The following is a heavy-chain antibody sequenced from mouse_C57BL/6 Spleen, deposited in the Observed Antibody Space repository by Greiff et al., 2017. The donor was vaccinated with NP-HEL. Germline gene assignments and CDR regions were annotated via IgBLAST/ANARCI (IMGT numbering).Heavy chain of an antibody. D-gene: IGHD2-4*01. J-gene: IGHJ2*01. CDR3: AREDDYLFDY. V-gene: IGHV5-17*01. CDR2: ISSGSSTI. CDR1: GFTFSDYG. Sequence: EVHLVESGGGLVKPGGSLKLSCAASGFTFSDYGMHWVRQAPEKGLEWVAYISSGSSTIHYADTVKGRFTISRDNAKNTLFLQMTSLRSEDTAMYYCAREDDYLFDYWGQGTTLTVSS.